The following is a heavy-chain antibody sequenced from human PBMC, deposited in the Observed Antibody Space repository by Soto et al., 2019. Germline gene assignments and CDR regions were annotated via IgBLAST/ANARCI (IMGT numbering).Heavy chain of an antibody. CDR1: GFTFSTYA. CDR3: AKGEGAYSSVFDY. Sequence: VGSLRLSCAASGFTFSTYAMSWVRQAPGKGLEWVSTISGSGGSTYYADSMKGRFTISRDNSKNTLYLQMNSLRADDTAVYFCAKGEGAYSSVFDYWGQGTLVTVSS. CDR2: ISGSGGST. V-gene: IGHV3-23*01. D-gene: IGHD3-22*01. J-gene: IGHJ4*02.